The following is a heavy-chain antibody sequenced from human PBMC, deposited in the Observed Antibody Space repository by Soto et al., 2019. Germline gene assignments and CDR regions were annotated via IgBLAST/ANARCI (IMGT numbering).Heavy chain of an antibody. D-gene: IGHD6-13*01. CDR1: GFTFSSYA. CDR3: ARDRRQQQLADAFDI. Sequence: QVQLVESGGGVVQPGRSLRLSCAASGFTFSSYAMHWVRQAPGKGLEWVAVISYDGSNKYYADSVKGRFTISRDNSKNTLYQQMNSLRAEDTAVYYCARDRRQQQLADAFDIWGQGTMVTVSS. CDR2: ISYDGSNK. V-gene: IGHV3-30-3*01. J-gene: IGHJ3*02.